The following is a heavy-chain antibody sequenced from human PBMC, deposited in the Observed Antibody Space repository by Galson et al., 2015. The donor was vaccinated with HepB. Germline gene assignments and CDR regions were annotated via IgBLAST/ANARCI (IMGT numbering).Heavy chain of an antibody. CDR2: IKQDGSEK. CDR3: ARDQQRYPPDPSPLDY. V-gene: IGHV3-7*03. CDR1: GFTFSSYW. Sequence: SLRLSCAASGFTFSSYWMSWVRQAPGKGLEWVANIKQDGSEKYYVDSVKGRFTISRDNAKNSLYLQMNSLRAEDTAVYYCARDQQRYPPDPSPLDYWGQGTLVTVSS. J-gene: IGHJ4*02. D-gene: IGHD1-14*01.